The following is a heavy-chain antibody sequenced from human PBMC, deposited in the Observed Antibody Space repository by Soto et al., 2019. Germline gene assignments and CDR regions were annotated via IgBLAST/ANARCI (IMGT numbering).Heavy chain of an antibody. CDR2: IYWSGDE. Sequence: QGTLKESGPTLVKPTQTLTLTCSFSGFSLSTSGVGVGWIRQSPGKALEWLALIYWSGDEHYRPSLKSRLSITKDTSKNHVVLIMTDMDPVDTATYYCARGLATLPVFAFDICGQGTMVTVSS. D-gene: IGHD6-6*01. J-gene: IGHJ3*02. V-gene: IGHV2-5*01. CDR3: ARGLATLPVFAFDI. CDR1: GFSLSTSGVG.